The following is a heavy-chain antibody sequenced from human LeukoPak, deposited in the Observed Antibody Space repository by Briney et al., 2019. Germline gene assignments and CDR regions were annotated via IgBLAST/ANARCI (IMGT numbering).Heavy chain of an antibody. V-gene: IGHV1-46*01. D-gene: IGHD3-10*01. CDR2: INPSGGST. CDR1: GYTFTSYY. CDR3: ARAAITMVRRDWFDP. Sequence: ASVKVSCKASGYTFTSYYMHWVRQAPGQGLEWMGIINPSGGSTSYAQKFQGRVTMTRDTSTSTVYMELSSLRSEDTAVYYCARAAITMVRRDWFDPWGQGTLVTVSS. J-gene: IGHJ5*02.